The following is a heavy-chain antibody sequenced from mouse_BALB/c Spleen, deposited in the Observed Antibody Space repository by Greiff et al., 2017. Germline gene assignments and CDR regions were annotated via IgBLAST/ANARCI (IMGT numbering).Heavy chain of an antibody. V-gene: IGHV1-18*01. CDR1: GYTFTDYN. D-gene: IGHD2-3*01. Sequence: VQLQQSGPELVKPGASVKIPCKASGYTFTDYNMDWVKQSHGKSLEWIGDINPNNGGTIYNQKFKGKATLTVDKSSSTAYMELRSLTSEDTAVYYCARGIYDGYNSFAYWGQGTLVTVSA. J-gene: IGHJ3*01. CDR2: INPNNGGT. CDR3: ARGIYDGYNSFAY.